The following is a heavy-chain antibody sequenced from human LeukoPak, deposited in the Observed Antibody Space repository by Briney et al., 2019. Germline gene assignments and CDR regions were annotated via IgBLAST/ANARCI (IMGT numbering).Heavy chain of an antibody. V-gene: IGHV3-21*01. CDR3: ASKLGGQFYFGH. J-gene: IGHJ4*02. Sequence: GGSLRLSCAASGFTFSDYAMDWVRQAPGKGLEWVSAISSSSAYIYYADSVKGRFTISRDNAKNSVSLQMNSLRAEDTAVYYCASKLGGQFYFGHWGQGTLITVSS. CDR1: GFTFSDYA. D-gene: IGHD2-15*01. CDR2: ISSSSAYI.